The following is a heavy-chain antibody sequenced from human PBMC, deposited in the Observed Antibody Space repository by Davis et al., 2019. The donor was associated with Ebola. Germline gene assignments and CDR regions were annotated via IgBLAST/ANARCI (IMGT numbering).Heavy chain of an antibody. CDR2: IYYSGST. V-gene: IGHV4-39*01. D-gene: IGHD1-26*01. CDR1: GGSISSSSYY. J-gene: IGHJ4*02. Sequence: SETLSLTCTVSGGSISSSSYYWGWIRQPPGKGLEWIGSIYYSGSTYYNPSLKSRVTISVDTSKNQFSLKLSSVTAADTAVYYCARGPHPEGKGGFDYWGQGTLVTVSS. CDR3: ARGPHPEGKGGFDY.